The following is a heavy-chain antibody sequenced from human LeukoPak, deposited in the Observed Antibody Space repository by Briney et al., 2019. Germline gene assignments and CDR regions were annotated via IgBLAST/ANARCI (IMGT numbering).Heavy chain of an antibody. J-gene: IGHJ4*02. V-gene: IGHV1-69*05. CDR2: IIPIFGTA. CDR3: AREHSSSLTFDY. CDR1: GGTFSSYA. Sequence: ASVKVSCKASGGTFSSYAISWVRQAPGQGLEWMGGIIPIFGTANYAQKFQGRVTITTDESTSTAYMELSSLRSEDTAVYYCAREHSSSLTFDYWGRGTLVTVSS. D-gene: IGHD6-6*01.